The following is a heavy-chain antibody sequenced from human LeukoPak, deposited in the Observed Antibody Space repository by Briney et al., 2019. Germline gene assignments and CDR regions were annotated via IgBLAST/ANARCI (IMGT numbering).Heavy chain of an antibody. V-gene: IGHV3-74*01. J-gene: IGHJ4*02. CDR2: INSDGSST. CDR1: GFTFSSYW. Sequence: GGSLRLSCAASGFTFSSYWMHWVRQAPGKGLVCVSRINSDGSSTIYADSVKGRFTISRDNAKNTLYLQMNSLRAEDTAVYYCARGIGLDFDYWGQGTLVTVSS. D-gene: IGHD2-15*01. CDR3: ARGIGLDFDY.